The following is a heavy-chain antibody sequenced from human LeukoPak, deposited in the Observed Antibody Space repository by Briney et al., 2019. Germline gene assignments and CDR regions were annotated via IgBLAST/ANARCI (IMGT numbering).Heavy chain of an antibody. J-gene: IGHJ4*02. CDR1: GFTLIRHG. CDR2: IRYDGTNK. D-gene: IGHD3-10*01. V-gene: IGHV3-30*02. Sequence: GGSLRLSCAASGFTLIRHGMHWVRQAPGKGLEWVAFIRYDGTNKYYADSVKGRFTISRDNSKNTLYLQVNSLRAEDTAVYYCAKSVDPGVRGVIRNSPIDYWGQGTLVTVSS. CDR3: AKSVDPGVRGVIRNSPIDY.